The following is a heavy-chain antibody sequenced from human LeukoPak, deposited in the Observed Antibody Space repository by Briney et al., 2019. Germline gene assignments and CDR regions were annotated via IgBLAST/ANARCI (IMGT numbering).Heavy chain of an antibody. J-gene: IGHJ4*02. CDR3: ARDGIDYGDYVVLDY. D-gene: IGHD4-17*01. V-gene: IGHV4-39*07. CDR1: GGSISSSSYY. Sequence: SETLSLTCNVSGGSISSSSYYWGWIRQPPGKGLEWIGSIYYSGSTYYNPSLKSRVTISVDTSKNQFSLKLSSVTAADTAVYYCARDGIDYGDYVVLDYWGQGTLVTVSS. CDR2: IYYSGST.